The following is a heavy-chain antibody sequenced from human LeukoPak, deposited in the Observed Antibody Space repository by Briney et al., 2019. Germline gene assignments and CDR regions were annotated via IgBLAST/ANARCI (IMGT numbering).Heavy chain of an antibody. V-gene: IGHV1-2*02. J-gene: IGHJ5*01. CDR2: INPNSGYT. CDR3: ARTQRIGIIFDS. D-gene: IGHD3-16*01. Sequence: ASVKVSCKASGYIFTGYYINWVRQAPGQGLEWMGWINPNSGYTNYAQKFQGRVTMTRDTSISTAYMELSRLRSDDTAVYYCARTQRIGIIFDSWGQGSLVTVSS. CDR1: GYIFTGYY.